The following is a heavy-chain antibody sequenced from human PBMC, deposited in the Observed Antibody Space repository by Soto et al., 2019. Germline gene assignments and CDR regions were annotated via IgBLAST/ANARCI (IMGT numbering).Heavy chain of an antibody. CDR2: IIPIFGTA. CDR3: ARASKVAATPLGMDV. Sequence: SVKVSCKASGGTFSSYAISWLRQAAGQGLEWMGGIIPIFGTANYAQKFQGRVTITADESTSTAYMELSSLRSEDTAVYYCARASKVAATPLGMDVWGQGTTVTVSS. V-gene: IGHV1-69*13. D-gene: IGHD2-15*01. J-gene: IGHJ6*02. CDR1: GGTFSSYA.